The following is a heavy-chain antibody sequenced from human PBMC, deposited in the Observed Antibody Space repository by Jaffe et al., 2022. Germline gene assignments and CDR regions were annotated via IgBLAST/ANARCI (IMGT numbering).Heavy chain of an antibody. Sequence: QVQLVESGGGVVQPGGSLRLSCAASGFTFSSYGMHWVRQAPGKGLEWVAFIRYDGSNKYYADSVKGRFTISRDNSKNTLYLQMNSLRAEDTAVYYCAKDGRYCSSTSCYRVFYYYYMDVWGKGTTVTVSS. CDR2: IRYDGSNK. J-gene: IGHJ6*03. D-gene: IGHD2-2*01. CDR1: GFTFSSYG. V-gene: IGHV3-30*02. CDR3: AKDGRYCSSTSCYRVFYYYYMDV.